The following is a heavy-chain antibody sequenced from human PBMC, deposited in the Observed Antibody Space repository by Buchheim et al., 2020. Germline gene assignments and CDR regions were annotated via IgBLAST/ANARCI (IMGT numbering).Heavy chain of an antibody. Sequence: EVQLVDSGGGLVQPGGSLRLSCAASGFTFSSYWMHWVRQAPGKGPVWVSRINTDGTDTSYADSVKGRFTISSDNARKTRYLQMNSLEAEDTAVYFCARGGTSGSLDYWGQGTL. V-gene: IGHV3-74*01. CDR3: ARGGTSGSLDY. D-gene: IGHD3-10*01. CDR1: GFTFSSYW. CDR2: INTDGTDT. J-gene: IGHJ4*02.